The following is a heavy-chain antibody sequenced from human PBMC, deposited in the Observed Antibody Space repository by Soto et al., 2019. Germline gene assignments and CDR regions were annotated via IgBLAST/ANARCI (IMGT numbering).Heavy chain of an antibody. J-gene: IGHJ3*02. CDR2: ISWNSGSI. Sequence: GGSLRLSCAASGFTVDDYAMHWVRQAPGKGLEWVSGISWNSGSIGYADSVKGRFTISRDNAKNSTYLQMNRLRAEDTALSYCAKDRGGEFDAFDIWGQGTMVTVSS. CDR1: GFTVDDYA. CDR3: AKDRGGEFDAFDI. D-gene: IGHD3-16*01. V-gene: IGHV3-9*01.